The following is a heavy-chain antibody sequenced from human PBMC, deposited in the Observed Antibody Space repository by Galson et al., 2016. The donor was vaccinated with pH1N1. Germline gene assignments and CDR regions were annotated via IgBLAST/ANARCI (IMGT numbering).Heavy chain of an antibody. D-gene: IGHD5-12*01. J-gene: IGHJ4*01. V-gene: IGHV1-8*01. CDR3: ARDRGYTSSRSLGFDY. Sequence: SVKVSCKASGYTFNRHDIHWVRQASGQGLEWMGWMNPKSGNTGFAQKFQGRVTMTRNTSTTTAYMELKSLRSEDTAVYYCARDRGYTSSRSLGFDYWGHGTLVTVSS. CDR2: MNPKSGNT. CDR1: GYTFNRHD.